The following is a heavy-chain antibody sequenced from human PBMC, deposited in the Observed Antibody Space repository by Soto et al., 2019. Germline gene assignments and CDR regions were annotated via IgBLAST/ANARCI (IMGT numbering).Heavy chain of an antibody. Sequence: EVQLVESGGGLVKPGGSLRLSCAASGFTFSSYSMNWVRQAPGKGLEWVSSISSSSSYIYYADSVKGRFTISRDNAKNSLYLQMKSLRAEDTAVYYCASLDYYGSGSYPPIDYWGQGTLVTVSS. CDR2: ISSSSSYI. J-gene: IGHJ4*02. D-gene: IGHD3-10*01. CDR1: GFTFSSYS. CDR3: ASLDYYGSGSYPPIDY. V-gene: IGHV3-21*01.